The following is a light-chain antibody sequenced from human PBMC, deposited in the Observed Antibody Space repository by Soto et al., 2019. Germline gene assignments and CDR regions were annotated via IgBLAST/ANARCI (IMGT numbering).Light chain of an antibody. CDR2: DAA. V-gene: IGKV1-5*01. Sequence: IQMTQSPSTLSASVGARVTITCRAGQSISSWLAWYQQKPGKAPKLLIYDAASLESGGPSRFSGSGSGTEFTLTISSLQPDDFATYYCQLYNSYSPWTFGQGTKVDIK. CDR1: QSISSW. J-gene: IGKJ1*01. CDR3: QLYNSYSPWT.